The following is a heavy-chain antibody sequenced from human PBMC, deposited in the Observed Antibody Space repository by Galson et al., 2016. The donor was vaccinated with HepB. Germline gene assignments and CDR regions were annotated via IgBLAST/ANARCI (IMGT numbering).Heavy chain of an antibody. CDR2: INPNSGGT. J-gene: IGHJ5*02. Sequence: SVKVSCKASGYTFIGYYMHWVRQAPGQGLEWMGWINPNSGGTNYAQKFQGWVTMARDTSISTSYMELSRLRSDDTAVYYCAKEASAGWYPLVSWGQGTLVTVSS. CDR1: GYTFIGYY. D-gene: IGHD6-19*01. V-gene: IGHV1-2*04. CDR3: AKEASAGWYPLVS.